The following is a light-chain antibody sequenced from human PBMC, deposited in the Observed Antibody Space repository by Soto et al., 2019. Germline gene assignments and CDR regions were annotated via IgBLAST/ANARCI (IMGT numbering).Light chain of an antibody. V-gene: IGLV2-14*01. CDR1: SSDVGGYNF. Sequence: QSALTQPASVSGSPGQSITISCTGTSSDVGGYNFVSWYQQHPDKAPKLMIYDVTNRPSGVSNRFSGPKSGNTASLTISGLQAEDEADYYCSSYTSISTYVFGPGTKLTVL. CDR3: SSYTSISTYV. J-gene: IGLJ1*01. CDR2: DVT.